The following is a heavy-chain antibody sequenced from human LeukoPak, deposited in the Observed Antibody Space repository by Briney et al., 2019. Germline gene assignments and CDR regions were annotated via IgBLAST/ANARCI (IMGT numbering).Heavy chain of an antibody. D-gene: IGHD2-2*01. CDR1: GASTGSSTYY. Sequence: SETLSLTCTVSGASTGSSTYYWGWTRPPPGKGPEWIGTIYYTGMTYYNPSLKSRVNIAEDRSKNQFSLKLSSVTAADTAVYYCARVPSRRGYCSSTSCRSPYYYYYMDVWGKGTTVTVSS. CDR2: IYYTGMT. J-gene: IGHJ6*03. V-gene: IGHV4-39*01. CDR3: ARVPSRRGYCSSTSCRSPYYYYYMDV.